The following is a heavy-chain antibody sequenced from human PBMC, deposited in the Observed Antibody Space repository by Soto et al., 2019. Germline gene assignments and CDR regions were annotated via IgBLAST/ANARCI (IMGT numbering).Heavy chain of an antibody. CDR3: ARLGGSDLYWYFDL. CDR2: IYYSGST. D-gene: IGHD1-26*01. V-gene: IGHV4-59*01. Sequence: SETLSLTCTVSGGSISSYYWSWIRQPPGKGLEWIGYIYYSGSTNYNPSLKSRVTISVDTSKNQFSLKLSSVTAADTAVYYCARLGGSDLYWYFDLWGRGTLVTVSS. CDR1: GGSISSYY. J-gene: IGHJ2*01.